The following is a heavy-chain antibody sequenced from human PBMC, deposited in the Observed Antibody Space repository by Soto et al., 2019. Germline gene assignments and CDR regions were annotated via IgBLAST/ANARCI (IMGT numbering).Heavy chain of an antibody. V-gene: IGHV4-59*01. Sequence: TLSLTCTVSGGSISSYYWSWIRQPPGKGLEWIGYIYYSGSTNYNPSLKSRVTISVDTSKNQFSLKLSSVTAADTAVYYCARRNIFYDSSGYYYGWFDPWGQGTLVTVSS. CDR1: GGSISSYY. D-gene: IGHD3-22*01. CDR3: ARRNIFYDSSGYYYGWFDP. J-gene: IGHJ5*02. CDR2: IYYSGST.